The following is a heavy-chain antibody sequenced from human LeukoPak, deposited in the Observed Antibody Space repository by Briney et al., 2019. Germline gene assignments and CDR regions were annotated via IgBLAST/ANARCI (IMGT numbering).Heavy chain of an antibody. CDR2: INPSGGST. Sequence: ASVKVSCKASGYTFTGYYMHWVRQAPGQGLEWMGIINPSGGSTSYAQKFQGRVTMTRDMSTSTVYMELSSLRSEDTAVYYCASSNGGYYYYMDVWGKGTTVTVSS. V-gene: IGHV1-46*01. D-gene: IGHD4-23*01. CDR3: ASSNGGYYYYMDV. CDR1: GYTFTGYY. J-gene: IGHJ6*03.